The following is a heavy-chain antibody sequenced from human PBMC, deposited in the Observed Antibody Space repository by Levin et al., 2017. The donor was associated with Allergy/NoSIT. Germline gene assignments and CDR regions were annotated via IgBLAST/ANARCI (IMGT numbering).Heavy chain of an antibody. CDR2: INHSGST. CDR3: ARDPKRSVGVVIKYYGMDV. Sequence: NSSETLSLTCAVYGGSFSGYYWSWIRQPPGKGLEWIGEINHSGSTNYNPSLKSRVTISVDTSKNQFSLKLSSVTAADTAVYYCARDPKRSVGVVIKYYGMDVWGQGTTVTVSS. D-gene: IGHD3-3*01. J-gene: IGHJ6*02. CDR1: GGSFSGYY. V-gene: IGHV4-34*01.